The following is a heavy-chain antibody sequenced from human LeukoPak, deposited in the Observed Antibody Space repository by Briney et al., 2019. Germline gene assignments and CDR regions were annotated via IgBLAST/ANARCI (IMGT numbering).Heavy chain of an antibody. CDR3: ARWRHGCNSVDAFDI. V-gene: IGHV4-39*01. J-gene: IGHJ3*02. Sequence: PSETLSLSCTVSGGSISTNNHYWGWIRQPPGKGLEWIGNIYYSGSTDYNPSLKSRVTISVDTSENHFSLKVTSVTAADTAVYYCARWRHGCNSVDAFDIWGQGVMVTVSS. D-gene: IGHD5-24*01. CDR2: IYYSGST. CDR1: GGSISTNNHY.